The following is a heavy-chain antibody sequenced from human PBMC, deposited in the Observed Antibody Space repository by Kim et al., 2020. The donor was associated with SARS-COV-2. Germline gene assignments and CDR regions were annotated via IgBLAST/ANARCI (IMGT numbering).Heavy chain of an antibody. CDR1: GFTFSSYA. D-gene: IGHD6-19*01. Sequence: GGSLKLSCATSGFTFSSYAMSWVRQAPGKGLEWVSAISGSGGSTYSADSVTGRFTITIDNSKNTLNLQMNSLSAEATAAYYCAKYRSGWLARFDPWS. CDR2: ISGSGGST. CDR3: AKYRSGWLARFDP. J-gene: IGHJ5*02. V-gene: IGHV3-23*01.